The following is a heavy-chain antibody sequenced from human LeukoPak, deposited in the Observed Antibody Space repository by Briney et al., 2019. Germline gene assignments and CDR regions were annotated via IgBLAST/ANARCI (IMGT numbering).Heavy chain of an antibody. CDR1: GFNFGAYG. CDR2: TSYDGGNT. Sequence: GGSLRLSCAASGFNFGAYGMHWVRQAPGKGLEWLAVTSYDGGNTYYADSVRGRFTISRDNSKNTLYLQVNSLRVEDTAVYYCAKGLYHYFGSGSYTLEYWGQGTQVTVSS. CDR3: AKGLYHYFGSGSYTLEY. J-gene: IGHJ4*02. D-gene: IGHD3-10*01. V-gene: IGHV3-30*18.